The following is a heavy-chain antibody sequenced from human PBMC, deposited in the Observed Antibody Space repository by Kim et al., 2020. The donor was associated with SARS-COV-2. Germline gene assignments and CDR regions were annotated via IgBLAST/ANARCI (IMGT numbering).Heavy chain of an antibody. CDR2: ISYDGSNK. J-gene: IGHJ4*02. D-gene: IGHD4-17*01. Sequence: GGSLRLSCAASGFTFSSYAMNWVRQAPGKGLEWVSVISYDGSNKYYADTVNGRFTTSSDNSKNTLYLQMNSLRAEDTAVYYCARDRGLAYGDYIFDYWGQGTLVTVSS. CDR3: ARDRGLAYGDYIFDY. V-gene: IGHV3-30*14. CDR1: GFTFSSYA.